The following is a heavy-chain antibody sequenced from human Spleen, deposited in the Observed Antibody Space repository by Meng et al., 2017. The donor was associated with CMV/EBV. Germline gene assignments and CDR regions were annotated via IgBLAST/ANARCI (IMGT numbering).Heavy chain of an antibody. CDR1: GFTFSSYA. CDR3: TRYCSSTSCYAGGYYYGMDV. Sequence: GGSLRLSCAASGFTFSSYAISWVRQAPGKRLEWVALISYDGSNKYYADSVKGRFTISRDNSKNTLYLQMNSLKTEDTAVYYCTRYCSSTSCYAGGYYYGMDVWGQGTTVTVSS. J-gene: IGHJ6*02. V-gene: IGHV3-30-3*01. CDR2: ISYDGSNK. D-gene: IGHD2-2*01.